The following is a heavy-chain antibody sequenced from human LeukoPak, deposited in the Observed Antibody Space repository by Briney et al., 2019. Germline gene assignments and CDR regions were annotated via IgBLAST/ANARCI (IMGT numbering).Heavy chain of an antibody. CDR2: MKQSGTP. D-gene: IGHD3-10*01. Sequence: SETLSLTCAVYGGSFSAFHWNWIRQSPAKGREWRGEMKQSGTPLYNPSLQSRVTISVDKSKNQFSLNVRSVTAADTAVYYCASRPFLYGFRTYFDNWAQGTLVTVSS. V-gene: IGHV4-34*01. CDR1: GGSFSAFH. J-gene: IGHJ4*02. CDR3: ASRPFLYGFRTYFDN.